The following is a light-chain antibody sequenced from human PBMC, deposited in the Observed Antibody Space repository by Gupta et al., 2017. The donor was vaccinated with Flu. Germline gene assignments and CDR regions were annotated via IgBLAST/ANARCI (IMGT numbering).Light chain of an antibody. Sequence: LSVSPGYSATPPCRASQYIKTDLVWYKQNPVHAPRPLISGASTGPTAPHVKCSGSGVGTEATFTIISGQSEDFGVYYCQQEKNGPPMYSFGQGTTVDI. J-gene: IGKJ2*01. CDR3: QQEKNGPPMYS. CDR1: QYIKTD. CDR2: GAS. V-gene: IGKV3-15*01.